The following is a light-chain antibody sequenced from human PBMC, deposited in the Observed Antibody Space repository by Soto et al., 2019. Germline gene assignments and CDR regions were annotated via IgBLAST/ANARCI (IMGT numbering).Light chain of an antibody. CDR3: QQYGSSPPHT. J-gene: IGKJ2*01. V-gene: IGKV3-20*01. CDR2: GAS. Sequence: EIVFTQSPGTLSLSPGERATLSCRASQSVSSSYFAWYQQKPGQAPRLIIYGASSRATGIPDRFSGSGSGTDFTLTISRLEPEDFVVYYCQQYGSSPPHTFGQGTKVDIK. CDR1: QSVSSSY.